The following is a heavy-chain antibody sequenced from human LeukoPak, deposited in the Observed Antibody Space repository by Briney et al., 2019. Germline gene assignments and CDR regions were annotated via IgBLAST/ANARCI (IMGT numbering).Heavy chain of an antibody. Sequence: PGGSLRLSCAASGFTFSYYNKNWVRQAPGKGLEWVSSISSSSSYIYYADSVKGRFTISRDNAKNSLYLQMNSLRAEDTAVYYCASGYSGLAGGYWGQGTLVTVSS. CDR3: ASGYSGLAGGY. CDR1: GFTFSYYN. CDR2: ISSSSSYI. J-gene: IGHJ4*02. V-gene: IGHV3-21*01. D-gene: IGHD5-12*01.